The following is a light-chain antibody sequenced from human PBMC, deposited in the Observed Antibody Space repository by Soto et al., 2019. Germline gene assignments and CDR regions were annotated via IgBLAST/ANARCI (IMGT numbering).Light chain of an antibody. CDR1: SSDVGGYNY. CDR2: EVT. J-gene: IGLJ2*01. CDR3: NSYTTSSPYVV. V-gene: IGLV2-14*01. Sequence: QSALTQPASVSGSPGQSTTISCTGTSSDVGGYNYVSWYQQHPGKAPKLMIYEVTNRPSGVSDRFSGSKSGNTASLTISGLQAEDEADYYCNSYTTSSPYVVFGGGTKVTVL.